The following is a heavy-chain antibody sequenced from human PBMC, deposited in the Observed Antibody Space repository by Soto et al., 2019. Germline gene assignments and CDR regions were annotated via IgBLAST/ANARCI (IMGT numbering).Heavy chain of an antibody. CDR1: GGSISDFY. J-gene: IGHJ4*02. CDR2: IYYSGNT. V-gene: IGHV4-59*01. Sequence: QVQLQESGPGLLKPSETLSLTCTVSGGSISDFYWSWVRQPPGKGLEWIAYIYYSGNTNYNPSLKTRVTMSVDTSKKQFSLRLSSVTAADMAVYFCTDGYFFDSWGQGTLVTVSS. CDR3: TDGYFFDS. D-gene: IGHD5-12*01.